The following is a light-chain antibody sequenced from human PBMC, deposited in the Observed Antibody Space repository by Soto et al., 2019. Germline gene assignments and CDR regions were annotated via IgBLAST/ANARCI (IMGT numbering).Light chain of an antibody. V-gene: IGKV1-12*01. CDR3: QQRSNWLT. CDR1: QGISSW. CDR2: KAS. Sequence: DIQMTQSPSSVSASVGDRVTITCRASQGISSWLAWYQQKPGKAPKLLIYKASTLKSGVPSRFSGSGSGTDFTLTISSLEPEDFAVYYCQQRSNWLTFGGGTKVDIK. J-gene: IGKJ4*01.